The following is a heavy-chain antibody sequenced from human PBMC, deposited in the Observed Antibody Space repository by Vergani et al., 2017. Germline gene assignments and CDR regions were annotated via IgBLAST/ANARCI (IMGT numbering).Heavy chain of an antibody. CDR3: ARELTSVGYYYYMDV. CDR1: GFTFSTYD. CDR2: ISWNSGSI. Sequence: EVQLVESGGGLVQPGGSLRLSCAASGFTFSTYDMHWVRQATGKGLEWVSGISWNSGSIGYADSVKGRFTISRDNAKNSLYLQMNSLRAEDTALYYCARELTSVGYYYYMDVWGKGTTVTVSS. D-gene: IGHD1-26*01. J-gene: IGHJ6*03. V-gene: IGHV3-9*01.